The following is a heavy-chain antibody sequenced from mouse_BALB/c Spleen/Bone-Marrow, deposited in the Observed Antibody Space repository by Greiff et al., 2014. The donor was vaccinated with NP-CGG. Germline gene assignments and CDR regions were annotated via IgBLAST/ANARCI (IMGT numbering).Heavy chain of an antibody. CDR3: ATYYYGSSWGFAY. V-gene: IGHV14-3*02. Sequence: EVQLQQSGAELVKPGASVKLSCTASGFNIKDTYMHWVKQRPEQGLEWIGRIDPANGNTKYDPKFQGKATITAATSSNTAYLQLSSLTSEDTAVYYCATYYYGSSWGFAYWGQGTLVTVSA. CDR1: GFNIKDTY. CDR2: IDPANGNT. D-gene: IGHD1-1*01. J-gene: IGHJ3*01.